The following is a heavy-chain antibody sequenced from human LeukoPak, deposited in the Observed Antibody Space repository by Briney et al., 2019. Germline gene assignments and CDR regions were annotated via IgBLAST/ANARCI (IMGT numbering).Heavy chain of an antibody. Sequence: GASVKVSCKASGYTFTGYYMHWVRQAPGQGLEWMGWINPNSGGTNYAKKFQGWVTMTRDTSISTAYMELSRLRSDDAAVYYCARGRYFDWLFLDYWGQGTLVTVSS. CDR1: GYTFTGYY. CDR3: ARGRYFDWLFLDY. J-gene: IGHJ4*02. CDR2: INPNSGGT. D-gene: IGHD3-9*01. V-gene: IGHV1-2*04.